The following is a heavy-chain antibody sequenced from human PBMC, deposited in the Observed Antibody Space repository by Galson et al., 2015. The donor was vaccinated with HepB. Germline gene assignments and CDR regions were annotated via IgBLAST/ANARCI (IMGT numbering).Heavy chain of an antibody. CDR3: ARALSTGYSSGWILHDPFHI. V-gene: IGHV3-11*01. J-gene: IGHJ3*02. Sequence: ALRLGCAASECRFGDNYLRGSHHAPGDGVVRIIKVTTSGIAIYYAAAMQGRFTISRDNAKNTQYVLVSSLRAEDTAVYYCARALSTGYSSGWILHDPFHIWGQGTMVTVSS. D-gene: IGHD6-19*01. CDR2: VTTSGIAI. CDR1: ECRFGDNY.